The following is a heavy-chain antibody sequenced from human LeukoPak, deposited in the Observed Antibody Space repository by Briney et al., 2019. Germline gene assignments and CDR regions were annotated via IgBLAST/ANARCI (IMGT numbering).Heavy chain of an antibody. J-gene: IGHJ4*02. CDR3: VKKTGSSGAYFDY. Sequence: GGSLRLSCAASGFTFSSYAMSWVRQAPGKGLEWVSAISGSGGSTYYADSVKGRFTISRDNSKNTLYLQMNSLRAEDTAVYYCVKKTGSSGAYFDYWGQGTLVTVSS. CDR2: ISGSGGST. CDR1: GFTFSSYA. D-gene: IGHD6-19*01. V-gene: IGHV3-23*01.